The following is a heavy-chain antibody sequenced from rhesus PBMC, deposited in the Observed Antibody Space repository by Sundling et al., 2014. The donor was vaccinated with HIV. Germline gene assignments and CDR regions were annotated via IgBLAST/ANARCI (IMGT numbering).Heavy chain of an antibody. CDR3: SGDDYSGNSSFDH. D-gene: IGHD5-24*01. Sequence: EVQLVESGGGLVKPGGSLRLSCVASGFTFSNYVMHWVRQAPGKGLEWVSLISESGAITYYADSMKGRFTISRDNAKNSVFLQMNSLRADDTAVYYCSGDDYSGNSSFDHWGQGVLVTVSS. V-gene: IGHV3-100*01. J-gene: IGHJ4*01. CDR2: ISESGAIT. CDR1: GFTFSNYV.